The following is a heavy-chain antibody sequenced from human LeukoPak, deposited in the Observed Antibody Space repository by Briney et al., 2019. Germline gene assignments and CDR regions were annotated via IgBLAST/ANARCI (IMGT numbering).Heavy chain of an antibody. V-gene: IGHV3-21*01. D-gene: IGHD3-10*01. CDR1: GFTFSSYS. J-gene: IGHJ4*02. CDR3: AREGSMIRGVMFDY. Sequence: GGSLRLSCAASGFTFSSYSMNWVRQAPGRGLEWVSSISSSSSYIYYADSVKGRFTISRDNAKKSLYLQMNSLRDEDTAVYYCAREGSMIRGVMFDYWGQGTLVTVSS. CDR2: ISSSSSYI.